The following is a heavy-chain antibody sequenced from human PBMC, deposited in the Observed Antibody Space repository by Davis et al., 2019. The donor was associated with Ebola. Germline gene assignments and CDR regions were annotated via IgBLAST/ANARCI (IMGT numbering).Heavy chain of an antibody. J-gene: IGHJ6*02. V-gene: IGHV3-30*18. CDR2: LSYDGSNK. Sequence: GESLKISCAASGFTFSSYGMHWVRQAPGKGLEWVAVLSYDGSNKYYADSVKGRFTISRDNSKNTLYLQMNSLRAEDTAVYYCAKDLGYCSGGSCLYYYYYGMDVWGQGTTVTVSS. CDR1: GFTFSSYG. CDR3: AKDLGYCSGGSCLYYYYYGMDV. D-gene: IGHD2-15*01.